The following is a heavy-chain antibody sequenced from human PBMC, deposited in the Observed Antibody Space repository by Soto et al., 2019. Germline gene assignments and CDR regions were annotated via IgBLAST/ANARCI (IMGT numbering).Heavy chain of an antibody. D-gene: IGHD6-19*01. CDR3: AKGGRQWLVTSDFNY. CDR1: GFTFSDYA. V-gene: IGHV3-30*18. CDR2: VSYDGRNT. Sequence: PGGSLRLSCAASGFTFSDYAMHWVRQAPGKGLEWVAVVSYDGRNTHYADSVKGRFTISRDSSKNTVPLEMTSLRAEDTAVYYCAKGGRQWLVTSDFNYWGQGALVTVSS. J-gene: IGHJ4*02.